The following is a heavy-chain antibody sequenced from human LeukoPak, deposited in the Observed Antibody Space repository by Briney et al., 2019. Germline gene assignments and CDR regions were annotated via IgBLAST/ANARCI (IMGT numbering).Heavy chain of an antibody. CDR2: IKTDGSTT. CDR3: AKDINFPPTGIAAAGFDY. CDR1: GFVFSTYW. D-gene: IGHD6-13*01. J-gene: IGHJ4*02. Sequence: GGSLRLSCAGSGFVFSTYWMHWVRQAPGKGLAWVSRIKTDGSTTYYADSVKGRFTISRDNAKNSLYLQMNSLRAEDTALYYCAKDINFPPTGIAAAGFDYWGQGTLVTVSS. V-gene: IGHV3-74*01.